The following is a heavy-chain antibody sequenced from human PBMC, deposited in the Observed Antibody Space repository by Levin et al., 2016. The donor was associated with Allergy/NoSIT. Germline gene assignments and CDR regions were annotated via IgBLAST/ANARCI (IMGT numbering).Heavy chain of an antibody. CDR1: RGFINNYY. V-gene: IGHV4-59*08. CDR3: VSWPTLFAVADF. J-gene: IGHJ4*02. Sequence: SETLSLTCSVSRGFINNYYWAWIRQPPGKGLEWIGYVYYSGTASYDPALKSRVTISIDTSKGQFSLRVTSVTAEDTAVYYCVSWPTLFAVADFWGQGISVTVAS. D-gene: IGHD3-3*01. CDR2: VYYSGTA.